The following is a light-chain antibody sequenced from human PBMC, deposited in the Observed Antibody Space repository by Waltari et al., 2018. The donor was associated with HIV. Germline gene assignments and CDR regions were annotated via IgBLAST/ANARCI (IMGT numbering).Light chain of an antibody. Sequence: DVQMTQSPSTLSVSVGVQVIITCRTSQIIHNWLAWYQQKHRKPPKLLIYKTSYLESGVPSGFSGSGSGADFTLTIDGLQPDDFATYYCQQYNSHSYTFGQGTKVDVK. CDR3: QQYNSHSYT. CDR1: QIIHNW. V-gene: IGKV1-5*03. J-gene: IGKJ2*01. CDR2: KTS.